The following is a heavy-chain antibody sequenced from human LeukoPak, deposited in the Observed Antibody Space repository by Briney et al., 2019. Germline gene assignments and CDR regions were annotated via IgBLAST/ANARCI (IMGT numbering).Heavy chain of an antibody. V-gene: IGHV4-34*01. CDR1: GGSFSGYY. D-gene: IGHD4-17*01. Sequence: PSETLSLTCAVYGGSFSGYYWSWIRQPPGKGLEWIGEINHSGSTNYNPSLKSRVTISVDTSKNQFSLKLSSVTAADTAVYYCARSTTVVTPVPYFDYWGQGTLVTVSS. CDR3: ARSTTVVTPVPYFDY. CDR2: INHSGST. J-gene: IGHJ4*02.